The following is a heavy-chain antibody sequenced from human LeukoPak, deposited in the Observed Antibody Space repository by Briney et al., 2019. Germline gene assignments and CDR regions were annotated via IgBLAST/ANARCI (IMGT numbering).Heavy chain of an antibody. CDR1: GFTFSSYA. CDR2: ISGSAGST. Sequence: GGSLRLSCAASGFTFSSYAMTWVRQAPGKGLEWVSAISGSAGSTYYADSVKGRFTISRDNSKNTLYLQMNSLRAEDTAVYYCAKSLYTNTWYRCTFDIWGQGTMVTVSS. CDR3: AKSLYTNTWYRCTFDI. D-gene: IGHD6-13*01. V-gene: IGHV3-23*01. J-gene: IGHJ3*02.